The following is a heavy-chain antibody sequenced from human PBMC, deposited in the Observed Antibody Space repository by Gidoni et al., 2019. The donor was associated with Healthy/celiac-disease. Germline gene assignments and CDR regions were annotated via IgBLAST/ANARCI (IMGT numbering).Heavy chain of an antibody. D-gene: IGHD4-17*01. J-gene: IGHJ3*02. Sequence: KFQGRVTITRDTSASTAYMELSSLRSEDTAVYYCARDLTVTPRLDAFDIWGQGTMVTVSS. V-gene: IGHV1-3*01. CDR3: ARDLTVTPRLDAFDI.